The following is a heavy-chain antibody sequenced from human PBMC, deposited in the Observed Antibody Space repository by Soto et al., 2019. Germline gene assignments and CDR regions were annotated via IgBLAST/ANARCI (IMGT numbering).Heavy chain of an antibody. J-gene: IGHJ5*02. V-gene: IGHV1-69*06. D-gene: IGHD3-9*01. CDR1: GGTFSSYA. CDR3: ARGQDYDILTGYNWFDP. CDR2: IIPIFGTA. Sequence: SVKVSCKASGGTFSSYAISWVRQAPGQGLEWMGGIIPIFGTANYAQKFQGRVTITADKSTSTAYMELSSLRSEDTAVYYCARGQDYDILTGYNWFDPWGQGTLVTVSS.